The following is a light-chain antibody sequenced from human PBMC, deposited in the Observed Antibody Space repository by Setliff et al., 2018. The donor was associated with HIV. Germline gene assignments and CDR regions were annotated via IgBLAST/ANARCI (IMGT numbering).Light chain of an antibody. CDR3: SSYTTSSTLYV. CDR2: DVI. Sequence: QSVLTQPASVSESPGQSITISCTGISSDVGGYYSVSWYQQHPGKAPKLMIYDVINRPSGVSNRFSGSRSGNTASLTISGLQVEDEADYYCSSYTTSSTLYVFGPGTKVTVL. V-gene: IGLV2-14*03. CDR1: SSDVGGYYS. J-gene: IGLJ1*01.